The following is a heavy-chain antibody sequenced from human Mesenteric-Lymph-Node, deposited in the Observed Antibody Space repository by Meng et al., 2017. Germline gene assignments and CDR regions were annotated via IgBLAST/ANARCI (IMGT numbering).Heavy chain of an antibody. D-gene: IGHD3-10*01. CDR3: ARASYGSGSPLGESWFDP. CDR2: IHSSGST. J-gene: IGHJ5*02. Sequence: QVRLQRLVPGLVKPSQTLSLTCTVSGGSISSGGYYWSWIRQHPGKGLEWIGYIHSSGSTYYNPSLRSRLTISVDTSKNQFSLKLSSVTAADTAVYYCARASYGSGSPLGESWFDPWGQGTLVTVSS. V-gene: IGHV4-31*03. CDR1: GGSISSGGYY.